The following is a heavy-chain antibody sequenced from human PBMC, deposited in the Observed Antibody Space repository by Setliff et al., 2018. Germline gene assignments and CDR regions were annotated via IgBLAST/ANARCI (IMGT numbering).Heavy chain of an antibody. CDR1: GSTFTSYA. Sequence: GASVKVSCKASGSTFTSYARKWVRAAPGERLEWMGWINAGNGNTGYAQKFQGRVTMTRDTSTSTVYMELSSLRSEDTAVYYCARAKVGAYFDYWGQGTLVTVSS. J-gene: IGHJ4*02. D-gene: IGHD1-26*01. CDR3: ARAKVGAYFDY. CDR2: INAGNGNT. V-gene: IGHV1-3*01.